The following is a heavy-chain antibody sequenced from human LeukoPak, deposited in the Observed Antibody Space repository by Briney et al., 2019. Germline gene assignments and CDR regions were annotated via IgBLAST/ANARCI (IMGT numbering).Heavy chain of an antibody. CDR3: TTYSYRSSSLEY. Sequence: GGSSRLSCAASGFTVSSDYMSWVRQAPGKGLEWVGRIKSRTDGGTTGYAAPVKGRFTISRDDSINTLYLQMNSLKAEDTAMYYCTTYSYRSSSLEYWGQGTLVIVSS. CDR2: IKSRTDGGTT. D-gene: IGHD6-13*01. CDR1: GFTVSSDY. V-gene: IGHV3-15*01. J-gene: IGHJ4*02.